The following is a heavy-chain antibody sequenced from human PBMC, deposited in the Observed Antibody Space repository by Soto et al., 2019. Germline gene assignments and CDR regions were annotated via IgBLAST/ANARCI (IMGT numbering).Heavy chain of an antibody. CDR1: GFTFSSYS. J-gene: IGHJ4*02. D-gene: IGHD3-3*01. Sequence: GXSLRLSCRASGFTFSSYSMNWGRQAPGKGLEWVSSISSSSSYIYYADSVKGRFTISRDNAKNSLYLQMNSLRAEDTAVYYCARGPFGVVIRFDYWGQGTLVTVSS. CDR2: ISSSSSYI. V-gene: IGHV3-21*01. CDR3: ARGPFGVVIRFDY.